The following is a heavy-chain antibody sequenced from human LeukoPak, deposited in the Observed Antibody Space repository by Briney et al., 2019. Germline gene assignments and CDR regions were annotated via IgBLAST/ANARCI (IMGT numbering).Heavy chain of an antibody. CDR3: ARMGYYYSIPTFFDY. D-gene: IGHD3-22*01. V-gene: IGHV3-66*02. CDR2: IYSGGNT. CDR1: GFTLSSNY. J-gene: IGHJ4*02. Sequence: GGSLRLSCAASGFTLSSNYMSWVRQAPGEGLEWVSVIYSGGNTYYTDSVKGRFTISRDSSKNTLYLQMNSLRAEDTAVYYCARMGYYYSIPTFFDYWGQGTLVTVSS.